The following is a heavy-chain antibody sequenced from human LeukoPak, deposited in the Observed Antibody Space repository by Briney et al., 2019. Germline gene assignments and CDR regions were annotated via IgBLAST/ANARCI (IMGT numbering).Heavy chain of an antibody. J-gene: IGHJ4*02. D-gene: IGHD3-10*01. CDR3: ARHEANVGEVLLWFDQFDY. CDR2: IYYSGST. V-gene: IGHV4-39*01. CDR1: GGSISSSSYY. Sequence: SETLSLTCTVSGGSISSSSYYWGWIRQPPGKGLEWIGSIYYSGSTYYNPSLKSRVTISVDTSKNQFSLKLSSVTAADTAVYYCARHEANVGEVLLWFDQFDYWGQGTLVTVSS.